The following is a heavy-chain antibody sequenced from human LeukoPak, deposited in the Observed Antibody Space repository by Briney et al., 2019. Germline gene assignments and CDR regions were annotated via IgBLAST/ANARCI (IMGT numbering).Heavy chain of an antibody. D-gene: IGHD3-10*01. V-gene: IGHV5-51*01. CDR3: ARGLHYYGSGSPYFDY. CDR2: IYPGDSDT. CDR1: GYSFNSYW. J-gene: IGHJ4*02. Sequence: GESLKISCKGSGYSFNSYWIGWVRQMPGKGLEWMGIIYPGDSDTRYSPSFQGQVTISADKSISTAYLQWSSLKASDTAMYYCARGLHYYGSGSPYFDYWGQGTLVTVSS.